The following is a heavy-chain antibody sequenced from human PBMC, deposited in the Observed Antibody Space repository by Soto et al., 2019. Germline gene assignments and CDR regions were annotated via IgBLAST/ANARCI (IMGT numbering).Heavy chain of an antibody. CDR2: ISGSGGNT. D-gene: IGHD6-13*01. CDR1: GFTFASYA. Sequence: PGGSLRLSCAASGFTFASYAMSWVRQAPGKGLEWVSGISGSGGNTCNADSVKGRFTISRDNSKNTLYLDMISLRAEDTAVYYCAKGLSIAAAGTFDYWGQGTLVTVSS. CDR3: AKGLSIAAAGTFDY. V-gene: IGHV3-23*01. J-gene: IGHJ4*02.